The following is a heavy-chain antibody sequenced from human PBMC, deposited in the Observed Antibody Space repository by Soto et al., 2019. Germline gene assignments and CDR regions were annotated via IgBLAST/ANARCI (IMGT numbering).Heavy chain of an antibody. CDR3: ARVAADIASWLNP. CDR2: IYYSGVT. D-gene: IGHD5-12*01. Sequence: QGQLQESGPGLVKPSETLSLTCTVSGDSISTYNWGWIRQPPGKGLEWIGCIYYSGVTNYNPSLNSPVTISVDPPQNHLSLKLTSVTAADTAVYYCARVAADIASWLNPWGQGTLVTVSS. CDR1: GDSISTYN. J-gene: IGHJ5*02. V-gene: IGHV4-59*01.